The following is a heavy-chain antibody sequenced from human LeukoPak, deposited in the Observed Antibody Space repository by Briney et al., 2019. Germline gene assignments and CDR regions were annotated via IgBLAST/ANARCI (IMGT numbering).Heavy chain of an antibody. D-gene: IGHD5-18*01. CDR3: AKGGDTAMAPLDL. J-gene: IGHJ2*01. CDR1: GFTFDDYA. CDR2: ISWNSGSI. V-gene: IGHV3-9*03. Sequence: GGSLRLSCAASGFTFDDYAMHWVRQAPGKGLEWVSGISWNSGSIGYADSVKGRFTISRDNAKNSLYLQMNSLRAEDMALYYCAKGGDTAMAPLDLWGRGTLVTVSS.